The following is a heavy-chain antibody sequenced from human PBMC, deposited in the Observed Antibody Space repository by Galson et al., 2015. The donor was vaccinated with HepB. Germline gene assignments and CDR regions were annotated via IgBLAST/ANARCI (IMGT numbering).Heavy chain of an antibody. CDR3: ARSQCSPLNLDD. D-gene: IGHD4/OR15-4a*01. CDR2: ITTGGNSL. Sequence: SLRLSCSGSGYTFSSYTMSWVRQAPGKGLEWISYITTGGNSLFYLDSVKDRFTISRDNANSSLYLQMNSLRDEDTAVYFCARSQCSPLNLDDWGQGTLVTVSS. CDR1: GYTFSSYT. J-gene: IGHJ4*02. V-gene: IGHV3-48*02.